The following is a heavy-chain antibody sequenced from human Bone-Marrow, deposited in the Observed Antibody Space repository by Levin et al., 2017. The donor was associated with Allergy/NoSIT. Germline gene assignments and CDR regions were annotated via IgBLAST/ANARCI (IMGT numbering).Heavy chain of an antibody. Sequence: GESLKISCAASGFIFSSHAMSWVRQAPGKGLEWVSAISGNGGSTFYAASVKGRFTISRDNSRNTLSLQMNSLRAEDTAVYYCVKCIPNYYYYYLDVWGKGTTVTVSS. CDR2: ISGNGGST. CDR3: VKCIPNYYYYYLDV. CDR1: GFIFSSHA. J-gene: IGHJ6*03. D-gene: IGHD2-8*01. V-gene: IGHV3-23*01.